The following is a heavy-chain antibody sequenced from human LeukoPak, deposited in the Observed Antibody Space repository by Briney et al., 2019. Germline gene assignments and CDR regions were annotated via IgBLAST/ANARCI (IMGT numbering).Heavy chain of an antibody. Sequence: PSETLSLTCTVSGGSISSSSYYWGWIRQPPGKGLEWIGSIYYSGSTYYNPSLKSRVTISVDTSKNQFSLKLSSVTAADTAVYYCARDRRSSMVRGVGPWGQGTLVTVSS. V-gene: IGHV4-39*07. CDR2: IYYSGST. CDR1: GGSISSSSYY. J-gene: IGHJ5*02. D-gene: IGHD3-10*01. CDR3: ARDRRSSMVRGVGP.